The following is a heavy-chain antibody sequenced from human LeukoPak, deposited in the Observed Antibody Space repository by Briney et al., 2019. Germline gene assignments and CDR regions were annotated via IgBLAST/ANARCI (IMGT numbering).Heavy chain of an antibody. CDR1: GYSISSGYY. CDR3: ARQHDSYHYYYVDV. J-gene: IGHJ6*03. D-gene: IGHD6-13*01. Sequence: SETLSLTCAVSGYSISSGYYWIWIRQPPGKGLEWIGSLYHSDSIYYNPSLESRVTMSVDTSKNQFSLKLSFVTAADTAVYYCARQHDSYHYYYVDVWGKGTTVTVSS. V-gene: IGHV4-38-2*01. CDR2: LYHSDSI.